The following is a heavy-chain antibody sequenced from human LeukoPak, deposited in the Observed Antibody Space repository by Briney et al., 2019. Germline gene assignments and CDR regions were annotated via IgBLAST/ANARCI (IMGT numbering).Heavy chain of an antibody. Sequence: GGSLRLSCVASGFTFSNYWMTWVRQAPGKGLEWVANIKRDGSEKYYVDSVKGRFTISRDNAKNSLHLQMNSLRAEDTAVYYCARVSSVTTTTQGAFDIWGQGTMVTVSS. V-gene: IGHV3-7*01. J-gene: IGHJ3*02. CDR1: GFTFSNYW. CDR2: IKRDGSEK. D-gene: IGHD4-17*01. CDR3: ARVSSVTTTTQGAFDI.